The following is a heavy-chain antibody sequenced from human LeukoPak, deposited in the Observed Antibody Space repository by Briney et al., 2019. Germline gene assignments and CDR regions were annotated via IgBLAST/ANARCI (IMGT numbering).Heavy chain of an antibody. J-gene: IGHJ4*02. CDR3: ARVPALVGALDY. CDR1: GYTFTGYY. Sequence: ASVKVSCKASGYTFTGYYMHWVRQAPGQGLEWVGWINPDSGGTNYAQKFQGRVTMTRDTSISTAYMELSRLRSDDTAVYYCARVPALVGALDYWGQGTLVTVSS. V-gene: IGHV1-2*02. CDR2: INPDSGGT. D-gene: IGHD1-26*01.